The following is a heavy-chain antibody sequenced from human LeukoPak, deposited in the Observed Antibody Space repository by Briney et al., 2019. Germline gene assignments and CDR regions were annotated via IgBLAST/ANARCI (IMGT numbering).Heavy chain of an antibody. V-gene: IGHV1-18*01. D-gene: IGHD3-10*01. CDR1: GYTFTSYG. CDR3: GIGRSVGISLYGSAQPGAY. J-gene: IGHJ4*02. CDR2: ISAYNGNT. Sequence: ASVNVPCMAAGYTFTSYGISWVRQAPGQGLEWMGWISAYNGNTNYAQNLQGRVTITTDTSTSTAYMELRSMRSDDAAVYYCGIGRSVGISLYGSAQPGAYWGQGTLVTVSS.